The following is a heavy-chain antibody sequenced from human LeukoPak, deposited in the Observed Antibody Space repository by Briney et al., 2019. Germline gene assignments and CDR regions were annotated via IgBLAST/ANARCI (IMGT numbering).Heavy chain of an antibody. CDR2: VYHTGTS. CDR1: GASINDYY. Sequence: SETLSLTCSVSGASINDYYWTWIRQPPGKGLEWLGYVYHTGTSGYHPSLKSRVAMSLDTSKNQVSLKLSSVIAADTAVYFCTRVVNGGHFDSWGQGTLVTVSS. J-gene: IGHJ4*02. V-gene: IGHV4-59*12. CDR3: TRVVNGGHFDS. D-gene: IGHD2-8*01.